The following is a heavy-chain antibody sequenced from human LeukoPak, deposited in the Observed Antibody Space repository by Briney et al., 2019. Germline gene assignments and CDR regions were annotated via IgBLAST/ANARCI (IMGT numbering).Heavy chain of an antibody. Sequence: GGSLRLSCAASGFTFSSYWMSWVRQAPGKGLEWVANIKQDGSEKYYVDSVKGRFTISRDNAKNSLYLQMNSLRAEDTAIYYCARDRPLSGYDFDSWGQGTLVTVSS. CDR3: ARDRPLSGYDFDS. CDR1: GFTFSSYW. D-gene: IGHD5-12*01. J-gene: IGHJ4*02. CDR2: IKQDGSEK. V-gene: IGHV3-7*01.